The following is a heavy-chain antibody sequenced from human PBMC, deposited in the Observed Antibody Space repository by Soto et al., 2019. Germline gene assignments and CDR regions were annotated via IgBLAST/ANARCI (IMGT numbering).Heavy chain of an antibody. CDR3: ARDWDIVILSVPIPNYDYGMDV. Sequence: GGSLRLSCEGSGFTFSAYAMNWVRQAPGKGLEWVSYISSRSDTLYYADSVKGRFTISRDNAKNSVYLQVNNLRDEDTAVYYCARDWDIVILSVPIPNYDYGMDVWGQGTTVTVSS. J-gene: IGHJ6*02. CDR2: ISSRSDTL. D-gene: IGHD2-15*01. CDR1: GFTFSAYA. V-gene: IGHV3-48*02.